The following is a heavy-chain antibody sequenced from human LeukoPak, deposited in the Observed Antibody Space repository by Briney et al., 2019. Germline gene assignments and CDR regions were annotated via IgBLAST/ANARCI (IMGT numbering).Heavy chain of an antibody. J-gene: IGHJ4*02. Sequence: GGSLRLSCAASGFTFSSYAMSWVRQAPGKGLEWVSGVSGGAGTPYYADSVKGRFTISRDNSKSTLYLQMTSLRAEDTAVYYCAKRRTTVVTMDYFDYWGQGTLVTVSS. CDR2: VSGGAGTP. CDR3: AKRRTTVVTMDYFDY. V-gene: IGHV3-23*01. CDR1: GFTFSSYA. D-gene: IGHD4-23*01.